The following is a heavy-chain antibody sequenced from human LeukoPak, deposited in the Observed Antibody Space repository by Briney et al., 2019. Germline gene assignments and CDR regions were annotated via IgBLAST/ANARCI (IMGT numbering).Heavy chain of an antibody. CDR1: GYTFTSYD. CDR2: MNPNSGNT. V-gene: IGHV1-8*01. J-gene: IGHJ6*03. Sequence: ASVKVSCKASGYTFTSYDINWVRQATGQGLEWMGWMNPNSGNTGYAQKFHGRVTMTRNTSISTAYMELSSLRSEDTAVYYCARGRGACSSTSCRDYYYYYYMDVWGKGTTVTVSS. D-gene: IGHD2-2*01. CDR3: ARGRGACSSTSCRDYYYYYYMDV.